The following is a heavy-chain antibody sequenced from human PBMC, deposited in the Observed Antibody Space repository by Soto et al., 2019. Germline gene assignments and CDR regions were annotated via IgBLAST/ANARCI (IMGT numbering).Heavy chain of an antibody. CDR3: ARGCRMRIPSANGRDYYYLGLDV. V-gene: IGHV4-34*01. Sequence: QVQLQQWGAGLLKPSETLSLNCAVYGGSFSGYYWSWIRQPPGKGLEWIGEINPRGRINYNPSLKSRDTMAGGTSTNEFSLKLQSVTAADPAVLYCARGCRMRIPSANGRDYYYLGLDVWGQGTAVTVSS. D-gene: IGHD2-15*01. CDR1: GGSFSGYY. J-gene: IGHJ6*02. CDR2: INPRGRI.